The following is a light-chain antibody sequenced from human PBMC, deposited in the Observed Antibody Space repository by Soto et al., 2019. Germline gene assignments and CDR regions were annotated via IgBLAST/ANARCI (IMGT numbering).Light chain of an antibody. CDR1: NLGDKY. J-gene: IGLJ1*01. CDR3: QAWDSSTAV. V-gene: IGLV3-1*01. CDR2: QDT. Sequence: SYELTQPPSVSVSPGQTASIPCSGDNLGDKYAYWYQQKPGQSPVLVIYQDTKRPSGIPERFSGSNSGNTATLAISGTQAMDDADYYCQAWDSSTAVFGTGTKLTV.